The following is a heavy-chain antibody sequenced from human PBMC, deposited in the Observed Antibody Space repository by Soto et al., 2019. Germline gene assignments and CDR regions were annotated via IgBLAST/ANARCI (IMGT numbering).Heavy chain of an antibody. Sequence: GSLRLSCVASGFTFSTYTMSWVRQAPGKGLECVSVISGSAGSSGPSYADSVQGRFSISRDNARNTLYLQMNSLRGEDTAMYYCAKARCSTANCYVPEYWGQGTRVTVSS. CDR1: GFTFSTYT. CDR2: ISGSAGSSGP. D-gene: IGHD2-2*01. CDR3: AKARCSTANCYVPEY. V-gene: IGHV3-23*01. J-gene: IGHJ4*02.